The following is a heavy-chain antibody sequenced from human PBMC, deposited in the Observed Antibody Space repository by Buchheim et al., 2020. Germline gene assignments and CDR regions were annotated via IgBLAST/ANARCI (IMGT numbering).Heavy chain of an antibody. V-gene: IGHV3-NL1*01. CDR2: IYSGGTT. J-gene: IGHJ6*03. CDR1: GFSFSTYG. Sequence: QVQMVESGGGVVQPGRSLRLSCAASGFSFSTYGMHWVRQAPGKGLEWVSVIYSGGTTYYADSVKGRFTISRDISKNTLYLQMNSLRAEDTAVYYCARSPNYYYMDVWGKGTT. CDR3: ARSPNYYYMDV.